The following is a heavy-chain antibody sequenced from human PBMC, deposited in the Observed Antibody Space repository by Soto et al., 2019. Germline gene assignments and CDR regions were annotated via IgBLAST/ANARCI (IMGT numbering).Heavy chain of an antibody. J-gene: IGHJ3*02. CDR2: IIPIFGTA. Sequence: SVKVSCKASGGTFSSYAISSVRQAPGQGXEWMGGIIPIFGTANYAQKFQGRVTITADESTSTAYMELSSLRSEDTAVYYCAGYCSGGSCYSGPMSAFDIWGQGTMVTVSS. V-gene: IGHV1-69*13. CDR3: AGYCSGGSCYSGPMSAFDI. CDR1: GGTFSSYA. D-gene: IGHD2-15*01.